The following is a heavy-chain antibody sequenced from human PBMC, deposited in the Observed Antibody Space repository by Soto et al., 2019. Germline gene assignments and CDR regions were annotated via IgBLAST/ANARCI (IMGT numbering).Heavy chain of an antibody. D-gene: IGHD2-2*01. Sequence: GASVKVSCKASGFTFTSSAVQWVRQARGQRLEWIGWIVVGSGNTNYAQKFQERVTITRDMSTSTAYMELSSLRSGDTAVYYCAADAGGMVVPAAPHYYGMDVWGQGTTVTVSS. CDR2: IVVGSGNT. CDR3: AADAGGMVVPAAPHYYGMDV. J-gene: IGHJ6*02. V-gene: IGHV1-58*01. CDR1: GFTFTSSA.